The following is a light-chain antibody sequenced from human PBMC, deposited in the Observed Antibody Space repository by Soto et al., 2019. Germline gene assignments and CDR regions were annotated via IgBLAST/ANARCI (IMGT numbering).Light chain of an antibody. J-gene: IGKJ2*01. Sequence: DIQMTQSPSSLSASVGDRFTITCRASQNIGRFLNWHQQKPGKAPNLLIYKASSLESGVPSRFSGSGSGTEFTLTISSLQPDDFATYYCQQYNSSFGQGTKVDI. CDR1: QNIGRF. V-gene: IGKV1-5*03. CDR3: QQYNSS. CDR2: KAS.